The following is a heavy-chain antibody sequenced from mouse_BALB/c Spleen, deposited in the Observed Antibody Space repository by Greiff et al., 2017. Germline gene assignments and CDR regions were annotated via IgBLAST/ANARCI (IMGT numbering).Heavy chain of an antibody. CDR3: ARYDGYYVLAY. D-gene: IGHD2-3*01. V-gene: IGHV14-1*02. CDR1: GFNIKDYY. J-gene: IGHJ3*01. Sequence: VQLQQSGAELVRPGASVKLSCKASGFNIKDYYMYWVNQRPEQGLVWIGWIDPENGNTIYDPKFQGKASITADTSSNTAYLQLSSLTSEDTAVYYCARYDGYYVLAYWGQGTLVTVSA. CDR2: IDPENGNT.